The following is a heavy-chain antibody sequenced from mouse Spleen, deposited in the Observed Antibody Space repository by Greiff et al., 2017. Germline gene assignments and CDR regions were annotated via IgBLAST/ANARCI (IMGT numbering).Heavy chain of an antibody. V-gene: IGHV1-59*01. J-gene: IGHJ4*01. CDR3: VITTVVATDYAMDY. D-gene: IGHD1-1*01. Sequence: QVQLQQPGAELVRPGTSVKLSCKASGYTFTSYWMHWVKQRPGQGLEWIGVIDPSDSYTNYNQKFKGKATLTVDTSSSTAYMQLSSLTSEDSAVYYCVITTVVATDYAMDYWGQGTSVTVSS. CDR2: IDPSDSYT. CDR1: GYTFTSYW.